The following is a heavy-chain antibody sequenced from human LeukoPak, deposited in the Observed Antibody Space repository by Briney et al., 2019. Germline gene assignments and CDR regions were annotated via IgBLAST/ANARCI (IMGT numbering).Heavy chain of an antibody. V-gene: IGHV4-30-2*01. J-gene: IGHJ6*02. CDR1: GGSISSGGYY. Sequence: SQTLSLTCTVSGGSISSGGYYWSWIRQPPGKGLEWIGYIYHSGSTYYNPSLKSRVTISVDTSKNQFSLKLSSVTAADTAVYYCARHRSDYDILTGYGGFYYYGMDVWGQGTTVTVSS. D-gene: IGHD3-9*01. CDR2: IYHSGST. CDR3: ARHRSDYDILTGYGGFYYYGMDV.